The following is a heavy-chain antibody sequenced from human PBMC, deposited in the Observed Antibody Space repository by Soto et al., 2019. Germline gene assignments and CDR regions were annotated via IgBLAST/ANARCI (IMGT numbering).Heavy chain of an antibody. J-gene: IGHJ4*02. CDR1: GGTFSSYT. Sequence: SVKVSCKASGGTFSSYTISWVRQAPGQGLEWMGRIIPILGIANYAQKFQGRVTITADKSTSTAYMELSSLRSEDTAVYYCARAPVDPAYYFDYWGQGTLVTVSS. CDR2: IIPILGIA. V-gene: IGHV1-69*02. CDR3: ARAPVDPAYYFDY.